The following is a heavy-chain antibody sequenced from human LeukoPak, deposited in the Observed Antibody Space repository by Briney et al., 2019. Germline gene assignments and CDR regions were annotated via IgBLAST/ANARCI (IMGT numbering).Heavy chain of an antibody. V-gene: IGHV4-39*01. Sequence: KPSETLSLTCTVSGGSITSYYWGWIRQPPGKGLEWIGSVYYSGSTNYRPSLRSRATIAVATSKNQFSLKLSSVTATDTAVYYCARHDGSYYTYNFDYWGQGTLVTVSS. CDR1: GGSITSYY. J-gene: IGHJ4*02. CDR3: ARHDGSYYTYNFDY. CDR2: VYYSGST. D-gene: IGHD3-22*01.